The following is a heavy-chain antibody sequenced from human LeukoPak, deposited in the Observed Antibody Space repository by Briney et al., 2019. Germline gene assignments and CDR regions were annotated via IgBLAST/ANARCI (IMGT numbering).Heavy chain of an antibody. CDR3: ARERESNLTGYYPSYFDY. CDR1: GGSISSGDYY. V-gene: IGHV4-30-4*01. D-gene: IGHD3-9*01. J-gene: IGHJ4*02. Sequence: SETLSLTCTVSGGSISSGDYYWSWIRQPPGKGLERIGYIYYSGSTYYNPSLKSRVTISVDTSKNQFSLKLSSVTAADTAVYYCARERESNLTGYYPSYFDYWGQGTLVTVSS. CDR2: IYYSGST.